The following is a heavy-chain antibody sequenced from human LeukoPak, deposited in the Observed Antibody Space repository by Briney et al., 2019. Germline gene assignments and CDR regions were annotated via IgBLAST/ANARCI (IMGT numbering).Heavy chain of an antibody. CDR1: EFTFSNYE. J-gene: IGHJ6*02. Sequence: GGSLRLSCAASEFTFSNYEMHWVRQAPGKGLVWVSHFDSDGSTTTYADSVKGRFTISRDNAKSTLFLQMNSLRAEDTAVYYCARGYYYGLDVWGQGTMVTVSS. CDR3: ARGYYYGLDV. CDR2: FDSDGSTT. V-gene: IGHV3-74*01.